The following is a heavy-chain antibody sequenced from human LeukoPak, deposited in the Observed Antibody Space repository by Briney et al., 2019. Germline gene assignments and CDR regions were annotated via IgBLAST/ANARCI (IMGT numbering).Heavy chain of an antibody. D-gene: IGHD5-18*01. V-gene: IGHV4-39*07. CDR2: IYYSGST. CDR1: GGSISSSSYY. CDR3: ARVGGYSYGLSDY. J-gene: IGHJ4*02. Sequence: PSETLSLTCTVSGGSISSSSYYWGWIRQPPGKGLEWIGSIYYSGSTYYNPSLKSRVTISVDTSKNQFSLKLSSVTAADTAVYYCARVGGYSYGLSDYWGQGTLVTVSS.